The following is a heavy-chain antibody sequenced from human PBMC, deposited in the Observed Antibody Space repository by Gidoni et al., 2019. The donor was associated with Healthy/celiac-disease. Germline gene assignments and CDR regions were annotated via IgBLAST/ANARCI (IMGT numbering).Heavy chain of an antibody. Sequence: EVQLLESGGGLVQPGGSLSLSCAASGFTFSSYAMSWVRQAPGKGLEWVSAISGSGGSTYDADSVKGRFTISRDNSKNTLYLQMNSLRAEDTAVYYCAKDVVRSSCWLFHPPRVGMDVWGQGTTVTVSS. CDR2: ISGSGGST. D-gene: IGHD6-13*01. V-gene: IGHV3-23*01. CDR3: AKDVVRSSCWLFHPPRVGMDV. CDR1: GFTFSSYA. J-gene: IGHJ6*02.